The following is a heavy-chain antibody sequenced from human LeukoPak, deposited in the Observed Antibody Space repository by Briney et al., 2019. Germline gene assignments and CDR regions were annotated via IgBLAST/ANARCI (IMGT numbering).Heavy chain of an antibody. CDR2: IYYSGST. V-gene: IGHV4-59*08. CDR1: GGSISSYY. D-gene: IGHD1-26*01. CDR3: ARYTRGRNGMDV. Sequence: SETLSLTCTVSGGSISSYYWSWIRQPPGKGPEWIGYIYYSGSTNYNPSLKSRVTISVDTSKNQFSLKLSSVTAADTAVYYCARYTRGRNGMDVWGQGTTVTVSS. J-gene: IGHJ6*02.